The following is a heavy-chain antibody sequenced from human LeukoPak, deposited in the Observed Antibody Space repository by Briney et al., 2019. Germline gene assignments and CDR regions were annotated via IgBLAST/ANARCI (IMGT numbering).Heavy chain of an antibody. CDR1: GFTFSNYG. Sequence: TGGSLRLSCAASGFTFSNYGMFWVRQAPGKGLEWVAVIWYDGSKRYYVDSVKGRFTISRDNAKNSLYLQMNSLRAEDTAVYFCASHGSWRFDYWGQGTLVTVSS. V-gene: IGHV3-33*07. J-gene: IGHJ4*02. CDR3: ASHGSWRFDY. CDR2: IWYDGSKR. D-gene: IGHD5-24*01.